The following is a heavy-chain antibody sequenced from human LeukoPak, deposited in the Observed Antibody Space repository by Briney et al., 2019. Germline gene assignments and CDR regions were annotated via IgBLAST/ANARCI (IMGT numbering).Heavy chain of an antibody. CDR1: GFTFSSYA. CDR3: AKDPLYDYVPGYYFDY. Sequence: GGSLRLSCAASGFTFSSYAMSWVRQAPGKGLEWVSAISGSGGSTYYADSVKGRFTISRDNSKNTLYLQMNSLRAEDTAVYYCAKDPLYDYVPGYYFDYWGQGTLVTVSS. J-gene: IGHJ4*02. D-gene: IGHD3-16*01. V-gene: IGHV3-23*01. CDR2: ISGSGGST.